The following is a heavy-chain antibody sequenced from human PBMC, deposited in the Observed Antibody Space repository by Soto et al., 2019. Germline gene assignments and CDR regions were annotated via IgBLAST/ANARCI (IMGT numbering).Heavy chain of an antibody. CDR3: ARRWGYTFDY. J-gene: IGHJ4*02. CDR1: GGSISSYY. V-gene: IGHV4-59*08. Sequence: QVQLQESGPGLVKPSETLSLTCTVSGGSISSYYWSWIRQPPGKGLEWIGYIYYSGSTNYNPSLNSRVTISVDPSKNQFSLKLGSVTAADTAVYYCARRWGYTFDYWGQGTLVTVSS. CDR2: IYYSGST. D-gene: IGHD5-12*01.